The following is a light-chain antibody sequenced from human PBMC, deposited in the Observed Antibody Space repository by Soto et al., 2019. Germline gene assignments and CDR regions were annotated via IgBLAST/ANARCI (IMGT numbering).Light chain of an antibody. CDR2: DAP. Sequence: EMVLTQSPGPLSLSQGEGATLSCRASQTVSSDYIAWYPQRPGQAPSRLIYDAPSRDPGIPARFSGGGSGTDFTVTITRLEPEDFAVYYCQHYCGSPCAFGVGAKVDIK. CDR1: QTVSSDY. CDR3: QHYCGSPCA. V-gene: IGKV3-20*01. J-gene: IGKJ4*01.